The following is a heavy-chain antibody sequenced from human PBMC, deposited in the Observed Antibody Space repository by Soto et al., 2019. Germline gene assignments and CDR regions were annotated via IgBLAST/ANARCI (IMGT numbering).Heavy chain of an antibody. D-gene: IGHD2-2*01. CDR2: INPNSGST. CDR3: ARAGIAYCSSTTCYLYYYVMDV. V-gene: IGHV1-46*01. J-gene: IGHJ6*02. Sequence: ASVKVSCKASGYSVTSYYMHWVRQAPGQGLEWMGIINPNSGSTTYAQKFQGRVTMTRDTSTSTVYMELTSLTSGDTAVYYCARAGIAYCSSTTCYLYYYVMDVWGQGTTVTVS. CDR1: GYSVTSYY.